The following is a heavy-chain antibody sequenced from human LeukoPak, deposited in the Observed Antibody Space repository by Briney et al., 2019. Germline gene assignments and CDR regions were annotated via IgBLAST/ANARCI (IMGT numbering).Heavy chain of an antibody. D-gene: IGHD1-26*01. CDR1: GGTFSSYA. CDR2: IIPIFGTA. Sequence: ASVKVSCKASGGTFSSYAISWVRQAPGQGLEWMGGIIPIFGTANYAQKFQGRVTITADESTSTAYMELSSLRSEGTAVNYCAREVGRWFDPWGQGTLVTVSS. J-gene: IGHJ5*02. V-gene: IGHV1-69*13. CDR3: AREVGRWFDP.